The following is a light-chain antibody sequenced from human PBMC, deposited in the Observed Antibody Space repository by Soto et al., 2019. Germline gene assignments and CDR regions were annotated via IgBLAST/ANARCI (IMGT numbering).Light chain of an antibody. CDR2: GAS. J-gene: IGKJ1*01. CDR1: QSVSSSY. V-gene: IGKV3-20*01. Sequence: EIVLTQSPGTLSLSPGERATLSCRASQSVSSSYLAWYQQKPGQAPRLLIYGASRRATGIPDRVSGSGSGTDFSLTISSLEPADFSVYYCQQYDSSPPLTFGQGTKVEIK. CDR3: QQYDSSPPLT.